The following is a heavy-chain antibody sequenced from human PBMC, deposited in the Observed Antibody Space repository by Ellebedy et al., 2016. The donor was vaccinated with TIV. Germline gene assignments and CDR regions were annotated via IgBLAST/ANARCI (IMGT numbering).Heavy chain of an antibody. CDR1: GGSISSGGYY. D-gene: IGHD3-10*01. Sequence: SETLSLXXTVSGGSISSGGYYWSWIRQHPGKGLEWIGYIYYSGSTYYNPSLKSRVTISVDTSKNQFSLKLSSVTAADTAMYYCARELLYHGSGSYISWGQGTLVTVSS. CDR3: ARELLYHGSGSYIS. CDR2: IYYSGST. J-gene: IGHJ4*02. V-gene: IGHV4-31*03.